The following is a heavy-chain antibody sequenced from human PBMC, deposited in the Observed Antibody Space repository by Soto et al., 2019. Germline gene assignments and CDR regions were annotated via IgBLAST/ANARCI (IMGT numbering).Heavy chain of an antibody. Sequence: SETLSLTCAVSGGSISSSNWWSWVRQPQGKGLEWIGEIYHSGSTNYNPSLKSRVTISVDKSKNQFSLKLSSVTAADTAVYYCARAPPTSYYYGMDVWGQGTTVTVS. CDR1: GGSISSSNW. J-gene: IGHJ6*02. CDR2: IYHSGST. CDR3: ARAPPTSYYYGMDV. V-gene: IGHV4-4*02.